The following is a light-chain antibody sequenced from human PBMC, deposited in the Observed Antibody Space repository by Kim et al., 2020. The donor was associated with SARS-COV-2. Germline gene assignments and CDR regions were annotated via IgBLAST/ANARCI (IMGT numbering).Light chain of an antibody. CDR1: QGISNY. CDR2: AAS. V-gene: IGKV1-27*01. Sequence: ASVGNRVTITRRASQGISNYLAWYQQKPGKVPKLLIYAASALRSGVPSRFSGSGSGTDFPLTITSLQPEDFAVYYCQQCKGAPWTFGHGTKVDIK. J-gene: IGKJ1*01. CDR3: QQCKGAPWT.